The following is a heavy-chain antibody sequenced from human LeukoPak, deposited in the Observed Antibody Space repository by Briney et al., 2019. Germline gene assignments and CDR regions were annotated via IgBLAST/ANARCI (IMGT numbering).Heavy chain of an antibody. CDR1: GGSISSYY. Sequence: SETLSLTCTVSGGSISSYYWSWIRQPAGKGLEWIGRIYTSGSTNYNPSLKSRVTMSVDTSKNQFSLRLSSVTAADTAVYYCARRRGYSNKEAFDYWGQGTLVTVSS. J-gene: IGHJ4*02. V-gene: IGHV4-4*07. CDR2: IYTSGST. D-gene: IGHD5-12*01. CDR3: ARRRGYSNKEAFDY.